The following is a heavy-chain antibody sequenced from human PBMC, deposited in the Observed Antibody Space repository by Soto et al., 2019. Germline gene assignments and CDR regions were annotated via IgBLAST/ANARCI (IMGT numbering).Heavy chain of an antibody. D-gene: IGHD4-17*01. CDR1: GFTFSSYA. V-gene: IGHV3-30-3*01. J-gene: IGHJ4*02. Sequence: QVQLVESGGGVVQPGRSLRLSCAASGFTFSSYAMHWVRQAPGKRLEWVAVISYDGSNKYYADSVKGRFTISRDNSKNTLYLQMNSLRAEDTAVYYCARVVVATVTLDYWGQGTLVTVSS. CDR2: ISYDGSNK. CDR3: ARVVVATVTLDY.